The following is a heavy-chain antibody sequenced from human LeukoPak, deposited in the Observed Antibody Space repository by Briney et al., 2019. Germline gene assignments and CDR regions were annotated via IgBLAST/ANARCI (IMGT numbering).Heavy chain of an antibody. CDR3: ARDRGYCGGGGCYLDY. CDR2: IYSSGST. J-gene: IGHJ4*02. V-gene: IGHV4-4*07. Sequence: TSETLSLTCTVSGGSISSYYWSWIRQPAGKGLEWIGRIYSSGSTNYNPSLKSRVTISVDTSKNQFSLKLSSVTAAAPAVYYCARDRGYCGGGGCYLDYWGQGTRVTVSS. CDR1: GGSISSYY. D-gene: IGHD3-22*01.